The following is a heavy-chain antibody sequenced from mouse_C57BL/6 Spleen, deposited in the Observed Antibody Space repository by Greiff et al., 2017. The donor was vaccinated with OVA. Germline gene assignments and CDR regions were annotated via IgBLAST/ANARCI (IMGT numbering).Heavy chain of an antibody. CDR3: ARADYGSSYIFAY. D-gene: IGHD1-1*01. V-gene: IGHV3-6*01. CDR2: ISYDGSN. J-gene: IGHJ3*01. CDR1: GYSITSGYY. Sequence: ESGPGLVKPSQSLSLTCSVTGYSITSGYYWNWIRQFPGNKLEWMGYISYDGSNNYNPSLKNRISITRDTSKNQFFLKLNSVTTEDTATYYCARADYGSSYIFAYWGQGTLVTVSA.